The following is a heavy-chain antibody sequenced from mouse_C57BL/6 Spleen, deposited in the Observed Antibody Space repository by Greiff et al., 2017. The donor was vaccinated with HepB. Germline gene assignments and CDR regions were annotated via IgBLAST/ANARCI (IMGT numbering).Heavy chain of an antibody. CDR1: GYTFTSYW. CDR2: INPSNGYT. CDR3: ARGYGFAY. Sequence: QVQLQQPGTELVKPGASVKLSCKASGYTFTSYWMHWVKQRPGQGLEWIGKINPSNGYTKYNQKFKDKATLTADKSSSTAYMQLGSLTYEDSAVYYCARGYGFAYWGQGTLVTVSA. J-gene: IGHJ3*01. V-gene: IGHV1-53*01.